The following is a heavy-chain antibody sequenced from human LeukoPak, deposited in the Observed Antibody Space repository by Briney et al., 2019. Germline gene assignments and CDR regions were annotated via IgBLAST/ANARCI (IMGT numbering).Heavy chain of an antibody. CDR3: ARDHYYDSSGYYNFPHFDY. Sequence: GASVKVSCKASGYTFTSYAMNWVRQAPGQGLEWMGWINTNTGNPTYAQGFTGRFVFSLDTSVSTAYLQISSLKAEDTAVYYCARDHYYDSSGYYNFPHFDYWGQGTLVTVSS. J-gene: IGHJ4*02. D-gene: IGHD3-22*01. CDR2: INTNTGNP. CDR1: GYTFTSYA. V-gene: IGHV7-4-1*02.